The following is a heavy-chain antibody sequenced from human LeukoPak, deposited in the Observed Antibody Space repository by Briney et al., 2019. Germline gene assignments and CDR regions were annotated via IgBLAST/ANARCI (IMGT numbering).Heavy chain of an antibody. CDR3: ARDATLRLAVAAY. Sequence: GRSLRLSCAASGFTFSSYGMHWVRQAPGKGLEWVAVIWYDGSNKYYADSVKGRFTISRDNSKNTLYLKMNSLRAEDTAVYYCARDATLRLAVAAYWGQGTLVTVSS. CDR1: GFTFSSYG. J-gene: IGHJ4*02. CDR2: IWYDGSNK. D-gene: IGHD6-19*01. V-gene: IGHV3-33*01.